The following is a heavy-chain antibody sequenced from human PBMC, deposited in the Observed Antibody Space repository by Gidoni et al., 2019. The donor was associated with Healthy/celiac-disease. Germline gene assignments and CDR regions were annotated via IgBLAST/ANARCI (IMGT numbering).Heavy chain of an antibody. CDR3: ARSTGLGWAVANFDY. CDR1: GGSISSSRYY. CDR2: IYYSGST. V-gene: IGHV4-39*01. D-gene: IGHD6-19*01. J-gene: IGHJ4*02. Sequence: QLQLQESGPGLVKPSETLSLTCTVSGGSISSSRYYWGWIRQPPGKGLEWIGSIYYSGSTYYNPSLKSRVTISVDTSKNQFSLKLSSVTAADTAVYYCARSTGLGWAVANFDYWGQGTLVTVSS.